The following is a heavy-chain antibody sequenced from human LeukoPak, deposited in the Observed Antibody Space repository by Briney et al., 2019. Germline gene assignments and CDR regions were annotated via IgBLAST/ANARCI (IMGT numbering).Heavy chain of an antibody. D-gene: IGHD3-10*01. J-gene: IGHJ4*02. V-gene: IGHV4-34*01. Sequence: PSETLSLTCAVYGGSFSGYYWSWIRQPPGKGLEWIGEINHSGSTNYNPSLKSRVTISVDTSKNQFSLKLSSVTAAGTAVYYCARDGSWSYRLYDFDYWGQGTLVTVSS. CDR3: ARDGSWSYRLYDFDY. CDR2: INHSGST. CDR1: GGSFSGYY.